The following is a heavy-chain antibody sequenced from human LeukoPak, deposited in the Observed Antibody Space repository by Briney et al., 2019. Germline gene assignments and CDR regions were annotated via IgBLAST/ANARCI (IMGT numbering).Heavy chain of an antibody. J-gene: IGHJ3*02. V-gene: IGHV3-23*01. Sequence: GGSLRLSCVATGFTFSDYEMNWVRQAPGKGLEWVAHISTNGDVINYANSVKGRFTISRDNSKNTLYLQMNSLRAEDTAVYYCAKDGNYYDSSGYYPRDAFDIWGQGTMVTVSS. CDR3: AKDGNYYDSSGYYPRDAFDI. CDR2: ISTNGDVI. CDR1: GFTFSDYE. D-gene: IGHD3-22*01.